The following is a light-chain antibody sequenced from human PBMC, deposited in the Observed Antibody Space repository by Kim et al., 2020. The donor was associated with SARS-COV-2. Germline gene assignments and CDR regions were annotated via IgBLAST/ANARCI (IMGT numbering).Light chain of an antibody. V-gene: IGLV3-19*01. CDR3: NSRDSSGNHLV. CDR1: SLRGYY. CDR2: GKN. J-gene: IGLJ2*01. Sequence: ALGQTVRITCQGDSLRGYYASWYEQKRGQATVLVIYGKNNRPSGIADRFSGSSSGNTASLTIPGAEAEDEADYYCNSRDSSGNHLVFGGGTQLTVL.